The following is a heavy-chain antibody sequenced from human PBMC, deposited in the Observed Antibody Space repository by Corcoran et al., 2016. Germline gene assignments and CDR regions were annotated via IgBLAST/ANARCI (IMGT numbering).Heavy chain of an antibody. Sequence: QVQLVESGGGVVQPGRSLRLSCAASGFTFSSYGMHWVRQAPVNGLEWVAVISYDGSNKYYADSVKGRFTISRDNSKNTLYLQMNSLRAEDTAVYDSAKDLLDYYDSSGYPGVGDYWGQGPLVTVSS. D-gene: IGHD3-22*01. CDR3: AKDLLDYYDSSGYPGVGDY. CDR2: ISYDGSNK. J-gene: IGHJ4*02. CDR1: GFTFSSYG. V-gene: IGHV3-30*18.